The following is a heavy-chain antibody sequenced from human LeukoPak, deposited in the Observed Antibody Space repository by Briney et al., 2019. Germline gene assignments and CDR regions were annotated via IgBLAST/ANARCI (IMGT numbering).Heavy chain of an antibody. CDR2: IAPDGSRT. Sequence: GGSLRLSCVVSGFTVNAYWMHWVRQAPGGGLVWVSRIAPDGSRTDYADSVKGRFTISSDYAKNKVYLQLNSLRPEDTALYHCTMDTLGPRDHWGQGALVTVSS. J-gene: IGHJ4*02. CDR1: GFTVNAYW. D-gene: IGHD5-18*01. V-gene: IGHV3-74*01. CDR3: TMDTLGPRDH.